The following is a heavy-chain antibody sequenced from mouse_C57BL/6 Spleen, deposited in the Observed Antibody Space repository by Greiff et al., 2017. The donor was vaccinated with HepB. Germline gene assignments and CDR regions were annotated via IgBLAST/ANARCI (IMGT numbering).Heavy chain of an antibody. J-gene: IGHJ2*01. CDR1: GFTFSDYY. CDR3: ARDGWDYYGSRGVYFDY. Sequence: EVKLMESEGGLVQPGSSMKLSCTASGFTFSDYYMAWVRQVPEKGLEWVANINYDGSSTYYLDSLKSRFIISRDNAKNILYLQMSSLKSEDTATYYCARDGWDYYGSRGVYFDYWGQGTTLTVSS. CDR2: INYDGSST. D-gene: IGHD1-1*01. V-gene: IGHV5-16*01.